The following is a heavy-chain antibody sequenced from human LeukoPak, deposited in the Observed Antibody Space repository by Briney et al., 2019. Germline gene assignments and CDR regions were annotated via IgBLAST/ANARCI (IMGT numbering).Heavy chain of an antibody. Sequence: GGSLRLSCAASGFTFSSYWMSWVRQAPGKGLEWVANIKQDGSEKYYVDSVKGRFTISRDNSKNTLYLQMNSLRAEDTAVYYCAKDQQWLVRNDALDIWGQGTMVTVSS. D-gene: IGHD6-19*01. V-gene: IGHV3-7*01. CDR3: AKDQQWLVRNDALDI. CDR1: GFTFSSYW. CDR2: IKQDGSEK. J-gene: IGHJ3*02.